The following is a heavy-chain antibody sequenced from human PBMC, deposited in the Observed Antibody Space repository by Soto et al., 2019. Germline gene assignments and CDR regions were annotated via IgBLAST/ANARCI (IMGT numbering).Heavy chain of an antibody. D-gene: IGHD1-26*01. J-gene: IGHJ4*02. CDR2: ISGSGGST. V-gene: IGHV3-23*01. CDR1: GFTFSSYA. Sequence: GGSLRLSCAASGFTFSSYAMSWVHQAPGKGLEWVSAISGSGGSTYYADSVKGRFTISRDNSKNTLYLQMISLRAEDTAVYYCEKSIVGANFDYWVQGTLVTVSS. CDR3: EKSIVGANFDY.